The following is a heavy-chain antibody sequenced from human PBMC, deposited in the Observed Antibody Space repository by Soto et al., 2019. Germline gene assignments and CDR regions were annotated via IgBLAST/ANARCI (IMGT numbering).Heavy chain of an antibody. CDR2: ISGSGGST. CDR1: GFTFSSYA. J-gene: IGHJ4*02. D-gene: IGHD2-2*01. CDR3: AKDIVVVPAASDY. V-gene: IGHV3-23*01. Sequence: EVQLLESGGGLVQPGGSLRLSCAASGFTFSSYAMSWVRQAPGKGLEWVSAISGSGGSTYYADSVKGRFTIASDNSKNTLYLQMNSLRAEDTAVYYCAKDIVVVPAASDYWGQGTLVTVSS.